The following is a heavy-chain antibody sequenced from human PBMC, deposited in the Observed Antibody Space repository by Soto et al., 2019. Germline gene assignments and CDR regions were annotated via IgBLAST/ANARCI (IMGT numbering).Heavy chain of an antibody. CDR3: TRHPTAFWLDP. D-gene: IGHD1-26*01. J-gene: IGHJ5*02. CDR2: IYYSGSS. CDR1: GGSISSINDY. V-gene: IGHV4-39*01. Sequence: PSETLYLTCTVSGGSISSINDYWGWIRQPPGKGLEWIGSIYYSGSSYYNPSLKSRVTISVDTSKNQFSLKLNSVTAADTAVYYCTRHPTAFWLDPSGQATLVTVSS.